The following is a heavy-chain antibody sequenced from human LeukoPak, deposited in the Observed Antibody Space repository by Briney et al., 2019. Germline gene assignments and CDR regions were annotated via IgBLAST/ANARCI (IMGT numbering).Heavy chain of an antibody. V-gene: IGHV1-2*02. CDR2: FDPEDGET. J-gene: IGHJ4*02. CDR1: GYTFSNNY. D-gene: IGHD2-21*02. Sequence: ASVKVSCKASGYTFSNNYIHWVRQAPGKGLEWMGGFDPEDGETIYAQKFQGRVTMTRDTSISTAYMELSGLRSEDTAVYYCARDISAYCGGDCYTFDYWGQGTLVTVSS. CDR3: ARDISAYCGGDCYTFDY.